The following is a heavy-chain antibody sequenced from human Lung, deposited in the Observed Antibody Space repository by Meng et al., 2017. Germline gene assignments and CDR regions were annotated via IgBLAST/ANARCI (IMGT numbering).Heavy chain of an antibody. Sequence: QLLRSVTGPGLVRTLGTHSLPCGRFGGSIISVNWWSWVRQPPGKGLEWIGEIYHSGGTKYNTSLKSRVTISVDKSKNQFSLKLSSVTAADTAVYYCARGLGEAVVPRTMFDYWGQGTLVTVSS. D-gene: IGHD2-2*01. V-gene: IGHV4-4*02. J-gene: IGHJ4*02. CDR1: GGSIISVNW. CDR3: ARGLGEAVVPRTMFDY. CDR2: IYHSGGT.